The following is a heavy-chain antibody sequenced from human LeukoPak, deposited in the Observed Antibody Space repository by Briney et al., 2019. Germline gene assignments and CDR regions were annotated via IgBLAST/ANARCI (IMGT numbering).Heavy chain of an antibody. Sequence: ASVKVSCKASGYTFTSYYMHWVRQAPGQGLEWMGIINPSGGSTSYAQKFQGRATMTRDTSTSTVYMELSSLRSEDTAVYYCARDWSTVSFSAPLDYWGQGTLVTVSS. J-gene: IGHJ4*02. CDR2: INPSGGST. CDR1: GYTFTSYY. V-gene: IGHV1-46*01. D-gene: IGHD4-17*01. CDR3: ARDWSTVSFSAPLDY.